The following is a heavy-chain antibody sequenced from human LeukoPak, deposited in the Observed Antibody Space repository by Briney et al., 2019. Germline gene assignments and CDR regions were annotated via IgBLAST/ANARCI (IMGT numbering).Heavy chain of an antibody. Sequence: SETLSLTCTVSGGSISSSSYYWGWIRQPPGKGLEWIGNIYYSGGTYSNPSLKSRVTISVDTSKNQFSLKLSSVTAADTAVYYCARDTSNWFDPWGQGTLVTVSS. CDR2: IYYSGGT. V-gene: IGHV4-39*07. CDR1: GGSISSSSYY. CDR3: ARDTSNWFDP. J-gene: IGHJ5*02.